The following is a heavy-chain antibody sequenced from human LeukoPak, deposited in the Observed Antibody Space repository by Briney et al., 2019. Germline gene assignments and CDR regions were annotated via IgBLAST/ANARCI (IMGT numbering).Heavy chain of an antibody. CDR1: GFAFSSYA. J-gene: IGHJ4*02. CDR2: VWHDGSNK. CDR3: ARELFGSGSCPDY. D-gene: IGHD3-10*01. Sequence: GRSLRLSCTAPGFAFSSYAIHWIRQAPGKGLEWVALVWHDGSNKYYADSVKGRFTISRDNSKNTVYLQMNSLRAEDTAVYYCARELFGSGSCPDYWGQGTLVTVSS. V-gene: IGHV3-33*01.